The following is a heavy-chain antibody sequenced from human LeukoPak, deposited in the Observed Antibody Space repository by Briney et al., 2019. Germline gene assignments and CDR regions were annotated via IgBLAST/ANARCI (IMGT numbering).Heavy chain of an antibody. Sequence: GGSLRLSCAASGFTFSSYSMNWVRQAPGKGLEWVSSISSSSSYIYYADSVKGRFTISRDNAKNSLYLQMNSLRAEDTAVYYCARGPVSGWRGVARDYWGQGTLVTVSS. D-gene: IGHD6-19*01. V-gene: IGHV3-21*01. CDR2: ISSSSSYI. J-gene: IGHJ4*02. CDR1: GFTFSSYS. CDR3: ARGPVSGWRGVARDY.